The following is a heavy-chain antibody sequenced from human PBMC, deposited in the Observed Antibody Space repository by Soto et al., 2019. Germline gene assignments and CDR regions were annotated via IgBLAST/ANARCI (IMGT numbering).Heavy chain of an antibody. J-gene: IGHJ2*01. Sequence: GGSLRLSCAASGFTFSSYAMGWFRQAPGKGLEWVSATSGSGGSTYYADSVKGRFTISRDNSKNTLYLQMNSLRAEDTAVYYCAKEMGGTTRKRYFDLWGRGTLVTGS. CDR3: AKEMGGTTRKRYFDL. CDR2: TSGSGGST. D-gene: IGHD1-26*01. CDR1: GFTFSSYA. V-gene: IGHV3-23*01.